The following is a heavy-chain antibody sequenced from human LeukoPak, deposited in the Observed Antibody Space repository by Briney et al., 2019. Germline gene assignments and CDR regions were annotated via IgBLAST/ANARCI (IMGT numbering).Heavy chain of an antibody. J-gene: IGHJ6*02. D-gene: IGHD2-2*01. Sequence: RSGGSLRLSCAASGFTFSNFAMSWVRQAPGKGLEWVSSISGSGSSTYYADSVKGRFTISRDNSKNTLYLQMNSLRAEDTAVYYCARASVVPAAIAPTLGMDVWGQGTTVTVSS. CDR2: ISGSGSST. CDR3: ARASVVPAAIAPTLGMDV. CDR1: GFTFSNFA. V-gene: IGHV3-23*01.